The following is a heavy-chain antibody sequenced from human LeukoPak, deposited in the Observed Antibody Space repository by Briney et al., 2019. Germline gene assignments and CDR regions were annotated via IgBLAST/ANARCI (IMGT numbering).Heavy chain of an antibody. D-gene: IGHD7-27*01. Sequence: SETLSLTCTVSGGSISSGSYYWSWIRQPAGKGLEWIGRIYTSGSTNYNPSLKSRVTISVDTSKNQFSLKLSSVTAADTAVYYCASEANLGAFDIWGQGTMVTVPS. V-gene: IGHV4-61*02. CDR3: ASEANLGAFDI. J-gene: IGHJ3*02. CDR1: GGSISSGSYY. CDR2: IYTSGST.